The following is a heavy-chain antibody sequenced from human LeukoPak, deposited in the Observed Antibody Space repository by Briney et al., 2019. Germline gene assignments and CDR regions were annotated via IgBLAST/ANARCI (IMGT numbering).Heavy chain of an antibody. J-gene: IGHJ4*02. V-gene: IGHV3-23*01. CDR2: ISGSGGST. CDR3: AKVGGSYDYFDY. Sequence: GGSLRLSCAASGFTFSSYAMSWVRHAPGQGLEWVSAISGSGGSTYYADSVKGRFTISRDNSKNTLYLQMNSLRAEDTAVYYCAKVGGSYDYFDYWGQGTLVTVSS. D-gene: IGHD1-26*01. CDR1: GFTFSSYA.